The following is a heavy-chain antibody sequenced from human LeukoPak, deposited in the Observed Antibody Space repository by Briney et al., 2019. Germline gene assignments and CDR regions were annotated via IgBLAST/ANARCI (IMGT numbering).Heavy chain of an antibody. Sequence: TSQTLSLTCTVSGGSISSGSYYWSWIRQPAGKGLEWIGRIYTSGSTNYNPSLKSRVTISVDTSKNQFSLKLSSVTAADTAVYYCARHLGAQSLVAFDIWGQGTMVTVSS. CDR1: GGSISSGSYY. CDR2: IYTSGST. J-gene: IGHJ3*02. V-gene: IGHV4-61*02. CDR3: ARHLGAQSLVAFDI.